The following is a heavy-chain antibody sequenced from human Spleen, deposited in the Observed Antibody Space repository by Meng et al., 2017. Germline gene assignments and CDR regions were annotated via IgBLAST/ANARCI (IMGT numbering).Heavy chain of an antibody. CDR1: GFTFSSYA. V-gene: IGHV3-30*07. Sequence: GESLKISCAASGFTFSSYAMHWVRQAPGKGLEWVAVISYDGSNKYYADSVKGRFTISRDNAKNSLYLQMNSLRAEDTAVYYCASSGVYYDSNYWGQGTLVTVSS. CDR2: ISYDGSNK. J-gene: IGHJ4*02. D-gene: IGHD3-22*01. CDR3: ASSGVYYDSNY.